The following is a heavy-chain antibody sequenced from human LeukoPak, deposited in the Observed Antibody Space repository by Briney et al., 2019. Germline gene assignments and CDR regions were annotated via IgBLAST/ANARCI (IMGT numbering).Heavy chain of an antibody. CDR1: GFTFDDYA. J-gene: IGHJ4*02. CDR2: ISWNSGSI. V-gene: IGHV3-9*01. D-gene: IGHD3-22*01. Sequence: GRSLRLSCAASGFTFDDYAMHWVRQAPGKGLEWVSGISWNSGSIGYADSVKGRFAISRDNAKNSLYLQMNSLRAEDTALYYCAKESSMIVVDSSFDYWGQGTLVTVSS. CDR3: AKESSMIVVDSSFDY.